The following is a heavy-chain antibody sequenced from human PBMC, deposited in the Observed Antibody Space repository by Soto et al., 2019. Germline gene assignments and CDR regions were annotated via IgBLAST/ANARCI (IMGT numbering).Heavy chain of an antibody. CDR3: AREGFSEYRRSSGLGY. CDR2: IYYSGST. J-gene: IGHJ4*02. D-gene: IGHD6-6*01. CDR1: VGSVSTGSYC. Sequence: SETLCITCTFSVGSVSTGSYCWSWIRQPPGKGLEWIGYIYYSGSTNYNPSLKSRVTISVDTSKNQFSLKLSSVTAADTAVYYCAREGFSEYRRSSGLGYWGQGTLVTVS. V-gene: IGHV4-61*01.